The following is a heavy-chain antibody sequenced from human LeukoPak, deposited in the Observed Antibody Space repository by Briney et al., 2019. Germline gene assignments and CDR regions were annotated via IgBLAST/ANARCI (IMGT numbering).Heavy chain of an antibody. J-gene: IGHJ4*02. Sequence: SEALSVTCAEPGGSLSNDFGSWIWQSAGKGLEWIGRIYSSGSTNYNPSLKCRVTMSVDTSKNQFSVNLTSVTAADTAVYYCVRCRGTTVVTRFDNWGQGTLVTVSS. CDR2: IYSSGST. CDR1: GGSLSNDF. V-gene: IGHV4-4*07. CDR3: VRCRGTTVVTRFDN. D-gene: IGHD3-22*01.